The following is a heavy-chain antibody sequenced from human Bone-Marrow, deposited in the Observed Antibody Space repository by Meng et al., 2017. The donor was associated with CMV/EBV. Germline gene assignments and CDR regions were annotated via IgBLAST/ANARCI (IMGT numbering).Heavy chain of an antibody. CDR1: GFTFSSYW. D-gene: IGHD2-2*02. J-gene: IGHJ6*02. V-gene: IGHV3-7*01. CDR2: IKQDGSEK. Sequence: GESLKISCAASGFTFSSYWMSWVRQAPGKGLEWVANIKQDGSEKYYVDSVKGRFTISRDNAKNSLYLQMNSLRAADTAVYYCARDRYCSSTSCYIYPRGDYGMDVWGQGTTVTVSS. CDR3: ARDRYCSSTSCYIYPRGDYGMDV.